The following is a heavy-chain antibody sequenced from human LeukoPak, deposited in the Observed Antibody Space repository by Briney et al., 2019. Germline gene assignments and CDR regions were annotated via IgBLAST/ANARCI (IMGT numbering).Heavy chain of an antibody. CDR3: TRLGYSSGADY. V-gene: IGHV3-73*01. CDR1: GFTFSGSA. D-gene: IGHD6-19*01. CDR2: IRSKANSYAT. J-gene: IGHJ4*02. Sequence: GGSLRLSCAASGFTFSGSAMHWVRQASGKWLEWVGRIRSKANSYATEYAASVKGRFTISRDDSKNTAYLQMNSLKTEDTAVYYCTRLGYSSGADYWGQGTLVTVSS.